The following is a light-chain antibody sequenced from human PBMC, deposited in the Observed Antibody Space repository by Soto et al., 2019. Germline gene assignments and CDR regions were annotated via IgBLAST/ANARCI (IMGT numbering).Light chain of an antibody. Sequence: EIVMTQSPATLSVSPWEIATLSCRASQSVSSNLAWYQQKPGQAPRLLIYGASTRATGIPARFSGSGSGTEFTLTISSLQPDDFATYYCQHYNSSPITFGQGTRLEIK. J-gene: IGKJ5*01. CDR2: GAS. CDR1: QSVSSN. V-gene: IGKV3-15*01. CDR3: QHYNSSPIT.